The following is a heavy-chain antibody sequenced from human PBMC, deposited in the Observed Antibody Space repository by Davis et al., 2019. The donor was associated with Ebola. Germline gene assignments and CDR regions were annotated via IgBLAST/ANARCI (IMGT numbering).Heavy chain of an antibody. D-gene: IGHD2-8*02. J-gene: IGHJ6*02. CDR1: GYTFTSYA. V-gene: IGHV1-3*01. CDR3: ARDGRYCTGGVCYIRDYYYYYGMDV. CDR2: INAGNGNT. Sequence: ASVKVSCKASGYTFTSYAMHWVRQAPGQRLEWMGWINAGNGNTKYLQKFQGRVTMTRDTSTSTVYMELSSLRSEDTAVYYCARDGRYCTGGVCYIRDYYYYYGMDVWGQGTTVTVSS.